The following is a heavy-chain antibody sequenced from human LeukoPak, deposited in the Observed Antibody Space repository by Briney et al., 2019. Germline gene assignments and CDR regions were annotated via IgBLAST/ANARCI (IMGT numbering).Heavy chain of an antibody. CDR3: AKDRLAHIVVVTAIPTTDAFDI. J-gene: IGHJ3*02. D-gene: IGHD2-21*02. CDR2: IKQDGSEK. Sequence: GGSLRLSCAASGFTFSSYWMSWVRQAPGKGLEWVANIKQDGSEKYYVDSVKGRFTISRDNAKNSLYLQMNSLRAEDTAVYYCAKDRLAHIVVVTAIPTTDAFDIWGQGTMVTVSS. V-gene: IGHV3-7*03. CDR1: GFTFSSYW.